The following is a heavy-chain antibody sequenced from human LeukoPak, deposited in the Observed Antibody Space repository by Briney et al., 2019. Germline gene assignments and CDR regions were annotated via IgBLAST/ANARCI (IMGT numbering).Heavy chain of an antibody. CDR2: IYPGDSDT. J-gene: IGHJ5*02. D-gene: IGHD3-3*01. CDR3: ARQLEYDFWSGYSYNWFDP. CDR1: GYSFTSYW. Sequence: GGSLKISCKGSGYSFTSYWIGWVRQMPGKGLEWMGIIYPGDSDTRYSPSFQGQVTISADKSISTAYLQWSSLKASDTAMYYCARQLEYDFWSGYSYNWFDPGAREPWSPSPQ. V-gene: IGHV5-51*01.